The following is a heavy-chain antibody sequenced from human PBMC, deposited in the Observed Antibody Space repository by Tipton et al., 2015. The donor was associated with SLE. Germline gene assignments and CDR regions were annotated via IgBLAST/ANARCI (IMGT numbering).Heavy chain of an antibody. V-gene: IGHV4-39*01. J-gene: IGHJ6*02. D-gene: IGHD2-21*02. CDR1: GGSIRSSSHF. CDR3: ARTNCYGNCYRYYYGMDV. Sequence: TLSLTCTVFGGSIRSSSHFWGWIRQAPGKGPEWIGSIYYTGSTYYNLSLKSRLTISVDTSKNQFSLRLTSVTAADTAVYYCARTNCYGNCYRYYYGMDVWGQGTAVTVSS. CDR2: IYYTGST.